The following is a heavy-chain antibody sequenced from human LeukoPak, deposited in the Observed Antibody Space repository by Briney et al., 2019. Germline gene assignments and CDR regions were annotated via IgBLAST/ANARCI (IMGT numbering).Heavy chain of an antibody. CDR2: IYYDGSKK. Sequence: GTSLRLSCAASGFTFSYYGFHWVRQTPGKGLEWVAVIYYDGSKKYYTDSVKGRFTISRDNSKNTLFLQMNSLRAEDTAVYYCTRNWGSDNWFDPWGQGTLVTVSS. V-gene: IGHV3-33*01. CDR3: TRNWGSDNWFDP. D-gene: IGHD7-27*01. CDR1: GFTFSYYG. J-gene: IGHJ5*02.